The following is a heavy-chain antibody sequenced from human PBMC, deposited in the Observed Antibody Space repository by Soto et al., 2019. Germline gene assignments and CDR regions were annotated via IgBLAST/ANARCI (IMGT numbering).Heavy chain of an antibody. CDR1: GYTFTSYY. Sequence: ASVKVSCKASGYTFTSYYMHWLRQAPGQGLEWMGIINPSGGSTSYAQKFQGRVTMTRDTSTSTVYMELSSLRSEDTAVYYCARDTQLGRYFDWLSPYFDIWGQGTMVTVSS. J-gene: IGHJ3*02. D-gene: IGHD3-9*01. CDR3: ARDTQLGRYFDWLSPYFDI. V-gene: IGHV1-46*01. CDR2: INPSGGST.